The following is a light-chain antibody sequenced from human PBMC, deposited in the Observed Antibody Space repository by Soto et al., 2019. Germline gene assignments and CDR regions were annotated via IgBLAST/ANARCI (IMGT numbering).Light chain of an antibody. J-gene: IGKJ1*01. CDR2: GAS. CDR1: QSVSSN. Sequence: VLPQSPATLSVSQGERATLSCRARQSVSSNLAWYQQKRGQAPRFLISGASSRATGVPDRFSGSGSGTDVSLTIIRREPEDVAVYYCQQYGSSPTTFGQGTKVDI. CDR3: QQYGSSPTT. V-gene: IGKV3-20*01.